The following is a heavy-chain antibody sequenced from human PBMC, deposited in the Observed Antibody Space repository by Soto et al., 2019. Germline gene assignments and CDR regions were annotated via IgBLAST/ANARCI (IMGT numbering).Heavy chain of an antibody. CDR2: ISGSGDNT. CDR1: GLTFSNYD. V-gene: IGHV3-23*01. D-gene: IGHD3-22*01. J-gene: IGHJ4*02. Sequence: GGSLRLSCAASGLTFSNYDMSWVRQAPGKGLEWVSAISGSGDNTYYADSVKGRFTISRDNSKITLYLQMNSLRAEDTAVYYCANIIYYRSSGYTSPYFAFWGPRTLVTVSS. CDR3: ANIIYYRSSGYTSPYFAF.